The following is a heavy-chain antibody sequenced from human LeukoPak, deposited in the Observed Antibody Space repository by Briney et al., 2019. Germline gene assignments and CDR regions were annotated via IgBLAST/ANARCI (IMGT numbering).Heavy chain of an antibody. CDR1: GFIVSSKY. CDR3: AKSYGSGTSLSAFDV. V-gene: IGHV3-53*01. D-gene: IGHD3-10*01. J-gene: IGHJ3*01. CDR2: IYTGGST. Sequence: GGSLRLSCLASGFIVSSKYMSWVRQAPGKGLEWVSVIYTGGSTYYAGSVKGRFAISRDNSKNTLYLQMNSLRADDTAVYYCAKSYGSGTSLSAFDVRGPGTMVTVSS.